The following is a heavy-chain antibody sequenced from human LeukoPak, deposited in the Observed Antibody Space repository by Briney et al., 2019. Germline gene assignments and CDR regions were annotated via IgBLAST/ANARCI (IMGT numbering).Heavy chain of an antibody. Sequence: GASVKVSCKASGYTFTSYGISWVRQAPGQGLEWMGIINPNGGSTSYAEKFQGRVTVTGDTSTSTVYMELSSLRSEDTAVYYCARGNGANERDYWGQGTLVTVSS. D-gene: IGHD2-8*01. CDR2: INPNGGST. CDR3: ARGNGANERDY. V-gene: IGHV1-46*01. CDR1: GYTFTSYG. J-gene: IGHJ4*02.